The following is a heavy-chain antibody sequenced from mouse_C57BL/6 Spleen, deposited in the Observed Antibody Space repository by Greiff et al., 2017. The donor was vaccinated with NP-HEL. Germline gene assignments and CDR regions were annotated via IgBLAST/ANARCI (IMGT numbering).Heavy chain of an antibody. CDR3: ARQLRLRGAMDD. J-gene: IGHJ4*01. CDR1: GYTFTSYW. Sequence: QVQLQQPGAELVMPGASVKLSCKASGYTFTSYWMHWVKQRPGQGLEWIGEIDPSDSYTNYNQKFKGKSTLTVDKSSSTAYMQLSSLTSEDSAVDYCARQLRLRGAMDDWGQGTSVTVSS. V-gene: IGHV1-69*01. CDR2: IDPSDSYT. D-gene: IGHD3-2*02.